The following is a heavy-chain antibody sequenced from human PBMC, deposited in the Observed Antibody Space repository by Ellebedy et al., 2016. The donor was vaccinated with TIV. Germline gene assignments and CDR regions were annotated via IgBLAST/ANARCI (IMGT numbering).Heavy chain of an antibody. CDR3: ARFSQQTYDY. Sequence: GESLKISCAASGFTLSSYDMHWVRPATGKGLEWVSTIGTAGDTYYPGSVKGRFTISRENAKNSLYLQMNSLRAGDTAVYYCARFSQQTYDYWGQGTLVTVAS. CDR2: IGTAGDT. J-gene: IGHJ4*02. CDR1: GFTLSSYD. V-gene: IGHV3-13*01. D-gene: IGHD6-13*01.